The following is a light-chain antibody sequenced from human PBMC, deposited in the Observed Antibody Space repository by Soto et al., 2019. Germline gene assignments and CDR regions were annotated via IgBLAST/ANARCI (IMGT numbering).Light chain of an antibody. CDR2: EVR. Sequence: QSVLTQPASVSGSPGQSITISCTGTSSDVGGFNYVSWYQQHPGKTPKLLIYEVRSRPSGVSNRFSGSKSGNTASLTISGLQDEEEADYSCSSYTSRSSGVFGTGTKVTV. CDR3: SSYTSRSSGV. J-gene: IGLJ1*01. CDR1: SSDVGGFNY. V-gene: IGLV2-14*01.